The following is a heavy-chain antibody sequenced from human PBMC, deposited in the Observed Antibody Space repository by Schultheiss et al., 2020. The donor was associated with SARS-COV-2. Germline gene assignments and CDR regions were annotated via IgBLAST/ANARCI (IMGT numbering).Heavy chain of an antibody. J-gene: IGHJ6*02. V-gene: IGHV4-4*07. CDR2: IYTSGST. Sequence: SETLSLTCTVSGGSISSYYWSWIRQPAGKGLEWIGRIYTSGSTNYNPSLKSRVTMSVDTSKNQFSLKLSSATAADTAVYYCARDLGIAVAGGMDVWGQGTTVTVSS. CDR3: ARDLGIAVAGGMDV. CDR1: GGSISSYY. D-gene: IGHD6-19*01.